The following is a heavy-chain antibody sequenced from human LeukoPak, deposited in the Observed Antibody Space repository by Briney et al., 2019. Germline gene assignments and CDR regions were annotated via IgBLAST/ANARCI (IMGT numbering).Heavy chain of an antibody. CDR3: ARNYPGIAVVDC. V-gene: IGHV4-59*08. D-gene: IGHD6-19*01. J-gene: IGHJ4*02. CDR1: GGSISSYY. Sequence: PSETLSLTCTVSGGSISSYYWSWIRQPPGKGLEWIGYIYYSGSTNYNPSLKSRVTISVDTSKNQFSLKLSSVTAADTAVYYCARNYPGIAVVDCWGQGTLVTVSS. CDR2: IYYSGST.